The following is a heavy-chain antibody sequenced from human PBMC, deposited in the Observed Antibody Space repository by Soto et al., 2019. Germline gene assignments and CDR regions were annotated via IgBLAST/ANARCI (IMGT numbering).Heavy chain of an antibody. CDR2: IIPIFGTA. CDR1: GGTFSSYA. Sequence: ASVKVSCKASGGTFSSYAISWVRQAPGQGLEWMGGIIPIFGTANYAQKFQGRVTITADKSTSTAYMELSSLRSEDTAVYYCARAIAAAGSSPSSYYYYGMDVWGQGITVTVSS. V-gene: IGHV1-69*06. CDR3: ARAIAAAGSSPSSYYYYGMDV. D-gene: IGHD6-13*01. J-gene: IGHJ6*02.